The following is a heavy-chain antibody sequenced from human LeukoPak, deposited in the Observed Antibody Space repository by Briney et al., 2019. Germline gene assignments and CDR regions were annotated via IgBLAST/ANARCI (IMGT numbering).Heavy chain of an antibody. V-gene: IGHV1-8*03. D-gene: IGHD3-10*01. Sequence: ASVTVSCKTSGYTFTAHDVFWVRQAAGQGLEWRGWMNPKSGSTAYAQKVQGRVTFTRNTSITTAYLDLTNLRYEDTAMYYCARGRQMSINWYFDLWGRGTQVTVAS. CDR1: GYTFTAHD. CDR3: ARGRQMSINWYFDL. J-gene: IGHJ2*01. CDR2: MNPKSGST.